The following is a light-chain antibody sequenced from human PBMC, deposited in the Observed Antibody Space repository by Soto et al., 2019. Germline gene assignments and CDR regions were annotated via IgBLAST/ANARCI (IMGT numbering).Light chain of an antibody. J-gene: IGKJ1*01. CDR3: QQRSNWPVT. CDR2: DAS. V-gene: IGKV3-11*01. CDR1: QSVSSY. Sequence: EIVLTQSPGTLSLSPGERATISCRASQSVSSYLAWYQQKPGQAPRLLIYDASTRATGISARFSGSGSGTDFNLTISSLEPEDFAVYYCQQRSNWPVTFGQGTKVEVK.